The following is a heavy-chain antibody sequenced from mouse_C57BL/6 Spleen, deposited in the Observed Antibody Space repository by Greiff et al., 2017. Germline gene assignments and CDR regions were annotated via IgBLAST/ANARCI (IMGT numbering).Heavy chain of an antibody. J-gene: IGHJ1*03. V-gene: IGHV1-80*01. CDR2: IYPGDGDT. D-gene: IGHD1-1*01. Sequence: VQVVESGAELVKPGASVKISCKASGYAFSSYWMNWVKQRPGKGLEWIGQIYPGDGDTNYNGKFKGKATLTADKSSSTAYMQLSSLTSEDSAVYFCAREAYYYGTWYFDVWGTGTTVTVSS. CDR1: GYAFSSYW. CDR3: AREAYYYGTWYFDV.